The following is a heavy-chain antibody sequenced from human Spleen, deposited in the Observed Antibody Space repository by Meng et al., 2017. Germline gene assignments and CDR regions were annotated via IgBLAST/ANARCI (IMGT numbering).Heavy chain of an antibody. D-gene: IGHD6-13*01. CDR1: GYNFPDYW. CDR3: VRDEDISAAGKLFGDY. J-gene: IGHJ4*02. CDR2: IDPKSGDT. V-gene: IGHV1-2*06. Sequence: ASVKVSCKPSGYNFPDYWLHWVRRDPGQGLEWMGRIDPKSGDTHYAERFQGRVTMTGDKSISTAYMELSGLRSDDTAMYYCVRDEDISAAGKLFGDYWGQGTLVTVSS.